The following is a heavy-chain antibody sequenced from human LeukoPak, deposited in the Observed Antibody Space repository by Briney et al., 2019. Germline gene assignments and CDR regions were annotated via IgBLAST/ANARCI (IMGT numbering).Heavy chain of an antibody. CDR1: GFTVSSNY. CDR2: IYSGGST. CDR3: ARDLTRYGSGSYLAFDL. Sequence: GGSLRLSCAASGFTVSSNYMSWVRQAPGKGLEWVSVIYSGGSTYYADSVKGRFTISRDNSKNTLYLQMNSLRADDPAVYYCARDLTRYGSGSYLAFDLWGQGTMVTVSS. J-gene: IGHJ3*01. V-gene: IGHV3-53*01. D-gene: IGHD3-10*01.